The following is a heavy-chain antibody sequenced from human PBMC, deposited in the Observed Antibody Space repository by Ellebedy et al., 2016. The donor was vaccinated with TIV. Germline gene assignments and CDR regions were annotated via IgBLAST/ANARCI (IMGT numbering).Heavy chain of an antibody. CDR1: GFTFSSYW. CDR3: AKDLYSSPPYGLAV. V-gene: IGHV3-74*01. Sequence: GESLKISXAASGFTFSSYWMHWVRQAPGKGLVWVSRVNSDGSTTYADSVRGRFTISRDNAKNTLFLQVNSLRAEDTALYYCAKDLYSSPPYGLAVWGQGTTVTVSS. D-gene: IGHD6-13*01. CDR2: VNSDGST. J-gene: IGHJ6*02.